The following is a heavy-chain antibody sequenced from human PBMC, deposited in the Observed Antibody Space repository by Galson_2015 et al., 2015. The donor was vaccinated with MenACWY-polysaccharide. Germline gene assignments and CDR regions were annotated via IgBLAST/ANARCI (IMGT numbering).Heavy chain of an antibody. CDR2: ITGGGSPA. CDR1: GFSFSAYA. J-gene: IGHJ4*02. V-gene: IGHV3-23*01. CDR3: ARISLQSRNFDF. Sequence: SLRLSCAASGFSFSAYAMGWVRHTPGKGLEWVSGITGGGSPASYADSVRGRFTMSKDNSKNMLFLQMDTLRAEDTAVYHCARISLQSRNFDFWGQGTLVTVSS.